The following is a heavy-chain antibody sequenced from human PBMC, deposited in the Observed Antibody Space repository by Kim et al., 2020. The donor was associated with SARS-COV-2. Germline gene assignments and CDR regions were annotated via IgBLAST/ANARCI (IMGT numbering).Heavy chain of an antibody. D-gene: IGHD5-12*01. CDR2: IKSKTDGRTT. V-gene: IGHV3-15*01. CDR1: GFTFSNDW. CDR3: TTQGGHGGYDYVDY. J-gene: IGHJ4*01. Sequence: GGSLRLSCAASGFTFSNDWMSWVRQAPGKGLEWVGRIKSKTDGRTTAYAAPVKGSFTISRDDSKNKLHLQMNSLKTEDTAEYYCTTQGGHGGYDYVDYWG.